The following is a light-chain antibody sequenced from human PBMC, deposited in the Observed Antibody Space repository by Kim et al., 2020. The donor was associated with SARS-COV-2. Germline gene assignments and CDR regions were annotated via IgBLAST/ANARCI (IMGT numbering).Light chain of an antibody. CDR2: TNN. CDR1: ASNIATNT. J-gene: IGLJ2*01. Sequence: QSVTISCSGTASNIATNTGNRYQVLPGTAPKLLIHTNNRRPSGVPDRFSGFKADTSASLSISRLQSGDESDYYCAAWDDSLNGFVAFGGGTKVTVL. CDR3: AAWDDSLNGFVA. V-gene: IGLV1-44*01.